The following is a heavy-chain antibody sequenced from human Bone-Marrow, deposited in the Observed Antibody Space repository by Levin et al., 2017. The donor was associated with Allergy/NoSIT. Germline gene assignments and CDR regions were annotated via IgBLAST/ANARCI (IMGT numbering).Heavy chain of an antibody. CDR3: AVNDFWSGYSSSH. CDR1: GFTFSSYS. V-gene: IGHV3-21*01. Sequence: GGSLRLSCAASGFTFSSYSMNWVRQAPGKGLEWVSSISSSSSYIYYADSVKGRFTISRDNAKNSLYLQMNSLRAEDTAVYYCAVNDFWSGYSSSHWGQGTLVTVSS. J-gene: IGHJ4*02. CDR2: ISSSSSYI. D-gene: IGHD3-3*01.